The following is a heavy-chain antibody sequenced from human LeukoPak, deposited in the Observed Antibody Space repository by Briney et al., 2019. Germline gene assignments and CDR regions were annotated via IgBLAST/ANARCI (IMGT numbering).Heavy chain of an antibody. D-gene: IGHD3-3*01. Sequence: SVKVSFKASGGTFSSYAISWVRQAPGQGLEWMGRIIPIFGIANNAQKFQGRVTITADKSTSTAYMELSSLRSEETPVYYCARDSHYDFWSVYYSYYYGMDVWGQGATGTVSS. CDR1: GGTFSSYA. CDR2: IIPIFGIA. CDR3: ARDSHYDFWSVYYSYYYGMDV. J-gene: IGHJ6*02. V-gene: IGHV1-69*04.